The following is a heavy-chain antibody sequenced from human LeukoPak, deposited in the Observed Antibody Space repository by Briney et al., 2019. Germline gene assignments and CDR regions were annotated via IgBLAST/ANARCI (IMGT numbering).Heavy chain of an antibody. V-gene: IGHV4-34*01. Sequence: SQTLSLTCAVYGGSFSGYYWSWIRQSPGKGLEWIGEINHSGGTKYNPSLKSRVTISVDTSKNQFSLKLNSVTAADTAVYYCARGRVTMVRGAHGTQGYYMDVWGKGTTVTVSS. CDR2: INHSGGT. CDR1: GGSFSGYY. J-gene: IGHJ6*03. D-gene: IGHD3-10*01. CDR3: ARGRVTMVRGAHGTQGYYMDV.